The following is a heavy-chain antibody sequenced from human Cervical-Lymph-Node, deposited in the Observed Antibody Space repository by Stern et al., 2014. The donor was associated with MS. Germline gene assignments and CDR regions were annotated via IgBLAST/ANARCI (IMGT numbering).Heavy chain of an antibody. Sequence: VQLVESGAEVKKPGSSVKVSCKASGGTFSSYAISWVRQAPGQGLEWMGGSIPVFGTTNYAQKFQGRVTITADESTSTAYMELSSRRSEDTAVYYCARLQQLGYYYYGMDVWGQGTTVTVSS. D-gene: IGHD6-13*01. J-gene: IGHJ6*02. V-gene: IGHV1-69*01. CDR2: SIPVFGTT. CDR3: ARLQQLGYYYYGMDV. CDR1: GGTFSSYA.